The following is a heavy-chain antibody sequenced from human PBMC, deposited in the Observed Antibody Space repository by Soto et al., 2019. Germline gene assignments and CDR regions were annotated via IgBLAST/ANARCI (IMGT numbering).Heavy chain of an antibody. D-gene: IGHD6-19*01. Sequence: QVQLVESGGGVVQPGMSLRLSCAASGFTFSSCVMHWVRQAPGKGLEWVAAIWSDGTNKYYADSVKGRFTVSRDNSKNTLYLQMNSLRAEDTAVYYCARERVAAAVNDYWGQGTLVTVSS. V-gene: IGHV3-33*01. CDR3: ARERVAAAVNDY. CDR2: IWSDGTNK. CDR1: GFTFSSCV. J-gene: IGHJ4*02.